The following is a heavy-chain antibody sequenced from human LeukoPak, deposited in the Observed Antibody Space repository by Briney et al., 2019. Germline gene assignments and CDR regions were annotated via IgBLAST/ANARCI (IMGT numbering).Heavy chain of an antibody. CDR2: IYYSGST. J-gene: IGHJ3*02. CDR3: ARGAITRRDAFAI. V-gene: IGHV4-59*01. CDR1: GGSISSYY. D-gene: IGHD2-2*01. Sequence: SETLSLTCTVSGGSISSYYWGWIRQPPGKGLEWIGYIYYSGSTNYNPSLKSRVTISVDTSKNQFSLKLSSVTAADTAVYYCARGAITRRDAFAIWSQATIATVSS.